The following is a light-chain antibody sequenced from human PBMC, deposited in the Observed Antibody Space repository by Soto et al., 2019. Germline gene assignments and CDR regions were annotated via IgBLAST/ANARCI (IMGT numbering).Light chain of an antibody. Sequence: QSVLTQPASVSGSPGQSITISCTGTSSDVGGYNYVSWYQQHPGKAPKLMIYDVSNRPSGVSNRFSGSKSGNTASLTISGLQAEDDADYYCSSYTSSSTYVVFGGETKLTV. CDR1: SSDVGGYNY. CDR3: SSYTSSSTYVV. V-gene: IGLV2-14*01. J-gene: IGLJ2*01. CDR2: DVS.